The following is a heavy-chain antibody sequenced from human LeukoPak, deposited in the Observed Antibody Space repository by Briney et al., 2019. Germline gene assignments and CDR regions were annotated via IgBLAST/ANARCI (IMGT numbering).Heavy chain of an antibody. D-gene: IGHD6-13*01. CDR2: IIPIFGTA. CDR1: GGTFSSYA. V-gene: IGHV1-69*01. Sequence: PEASVKVSCKASGGTFSSYAISWVRQAPGQGLEWMGGIIPIFGTANYAQKFQGRVTITADESTSTAYMELSSLRSEGTAVYYCARDDGIGSSSPHFDYWGQGTLVTVSS. J-gene: IGHJ4*02. CDR3: ARDDGIGSSSPHFDY.